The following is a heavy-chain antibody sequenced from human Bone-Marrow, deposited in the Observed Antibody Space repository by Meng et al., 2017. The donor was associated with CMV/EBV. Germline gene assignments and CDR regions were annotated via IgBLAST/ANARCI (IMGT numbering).Heavy chain of an antibody. Sequence: QVRLKQWGSRLLKPSETPALPFAVYGGSFSGYYWSWIRQPPGKGLEWIGEINHSGSTNYNPSLKSRVTISVDTSKNQFSLKLSSVTAADTAVYYCARGRTAAGATTTTFDYWGQGTLVTVSS. CDR2: INHSGST. CDR3: ARGRTAAGATTTTFDY. V-gene: IGHV4-34*01. D-gene: IGHD6-13*01. J-gene: IGHJ4*02. CDR1: GGSFSGYY.